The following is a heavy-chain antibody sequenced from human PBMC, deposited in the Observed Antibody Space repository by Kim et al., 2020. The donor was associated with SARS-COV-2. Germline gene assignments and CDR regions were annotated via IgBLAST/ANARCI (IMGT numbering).Heavy chain of an antibody. V-gene: IGHV4-34*01. Sequence: TTPNPTLKRRVPLSVDTSKNQFSLQLSSVTAADTAVYYWARSIGAPFDYWGQGTLVTVSS. CDR3: ARSIGAPFDY. J-gene: IGHJ4*02. CDR2: T.